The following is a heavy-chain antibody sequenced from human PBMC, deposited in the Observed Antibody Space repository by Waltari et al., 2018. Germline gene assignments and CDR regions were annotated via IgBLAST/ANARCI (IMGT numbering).Heavy chain of an antibody. CDR1: GGSICSGSYY. CDR2: RYTSGST. J-gene: IGHJ4*02. V-gene: IGHV4-61*02. CDR3: AGVQYSSGWYDY. D-gene: IGHD6-19*01. Sequence: QVQLQESGPGLVKPSQPTSLTCTFSGGSICSGSYYWRWPRKPAGKGLGWIGRRYTSGSTTHNPSLKRRVTMSVDTSKNQFSLKLSSVTAADTAVYYCAGVQYSSGWYDYWGQGTLVTVSS.